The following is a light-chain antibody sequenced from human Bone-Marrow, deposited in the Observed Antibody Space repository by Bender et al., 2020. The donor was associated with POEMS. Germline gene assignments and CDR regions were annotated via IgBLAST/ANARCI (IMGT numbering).Light chain of an antibody. J-gene: IGLJ3*02. CDR2: RND. CDR3: ASWDDSLNGWV. V-gene: IGLV1-47*01. CDR1: TSNIGSNY. Sequence: QSVLTQTPSASGTPGHRVTISCSGDTSNIGSNYVFWYQQVPGTAPKVLIYRNDQRPSGVPYRFSGSKSGTSASLAISGLRSEDEAEYYCASWDDSLNGWVFGGGTKLTVL.